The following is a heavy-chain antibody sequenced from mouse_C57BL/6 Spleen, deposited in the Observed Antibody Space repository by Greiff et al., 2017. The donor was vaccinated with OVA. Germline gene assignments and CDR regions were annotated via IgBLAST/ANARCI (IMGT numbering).Heavy chain of an antibody. D-gene: IGHD2-4*01. J-gene: IGHJ3*01. CDR2: ISSGSSTI. CDR1: GFTFSDYG. Sequence: EVKLQESGGGLVKPGGSLKLSCAASGFTFSDYGMHWVRQAPEKGLEWVAYISSGSSTIYYADTVKGRFTISRDNAKNTLFLQMTSLRSEDTAMYYCARTYDYDGGAWFAYWGQGTLVTVSA. CDR3: ARTYDYDGGAWFAY. V-gene: IGHV5-17*01.